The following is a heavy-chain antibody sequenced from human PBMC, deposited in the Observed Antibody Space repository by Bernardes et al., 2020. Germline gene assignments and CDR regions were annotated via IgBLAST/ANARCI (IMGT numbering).Heavy chain of an antibody. D-gene: IGHD1-26*01. V-gene: IGHV3-9*01. J-gene: IGHJ4*02. Sequence: SLRLSCAASGFTFDDYAMHWVRQAPGKGLEWVSGISWNSGNIGYADSVKGRFTISRDNAKNSLYLQMNSLRAEDTALYYCAKDINHSGSSFIPEWWGQGTLVTVSS. CDR3: AKDINHSGSSFIPEW. CDR2: ISWNSGNI. CDR1: GFTFDDYA.